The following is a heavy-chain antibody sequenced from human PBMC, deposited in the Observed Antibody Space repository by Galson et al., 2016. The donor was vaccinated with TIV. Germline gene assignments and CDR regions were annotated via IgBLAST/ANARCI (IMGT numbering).Heavy chain of an antibody. V-gene: IGHV4-61*02. J-gene: IGHJ5*02. Sequence: TLSLTCTVSGGSISSGSYYWSWIRQPAGKGLEWIGRIYTSGSTNYNPSLKSRVTISVDTSKNQFSLKLSPVTAADTAVYYCARGEVVTRGSGWFDPWGQGTLVTVSS. CDR3: ARGEVVTRGSGWFDP. CDR2: IYTSGST. D-gene: IGHD4-23*01. CDR1: GGSISSGSYY.